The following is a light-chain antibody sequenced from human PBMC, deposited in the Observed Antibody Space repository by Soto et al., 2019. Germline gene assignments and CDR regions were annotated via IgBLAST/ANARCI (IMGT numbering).Light chain of an antibody. Sequence: EIVLTQSPGTLSLSPGERATLSCRASQSLSSSYLAWYQQKPGQAPRLLIYGASSRATGIPHRFSGSGSGTDFTLTISRLEPEDFAVYYCQQYGTSPRITFGQGTRLEIK. CDR2: GAS. J-gene: IGKJ5*01. V-gene: IGKV3-20*01. CDR3: QQYGTSPRIT. CDR1: QSLSSSY.